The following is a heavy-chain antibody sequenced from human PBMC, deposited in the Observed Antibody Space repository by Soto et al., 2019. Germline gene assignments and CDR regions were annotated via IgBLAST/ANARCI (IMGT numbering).Heavy chain of an antibody. D-gene: IGHD6-6*01. Sequence: SQTLSLTCAISGASVSSNSAAWNWIRQSPSRGLEWLGRAYYRSNWYNDYAVSVKSRITINPVTSKSQFSLHMHSVTPEDTSVYYCAYTSSDYYYVMDVSGPGTSVTVSS. CDR2: AYYRSNWYN. V-gene: IGHV6-1*01. J-gene: IGHJ6*02. CDR3: AYTSSDYYYVMDV. CDR1: GASVSSNSAA.